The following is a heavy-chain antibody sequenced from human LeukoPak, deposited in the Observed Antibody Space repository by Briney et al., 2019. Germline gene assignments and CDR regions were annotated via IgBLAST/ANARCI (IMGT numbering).Heavy chain of an antibody. D-gene: IGHD4-11*01. J-gene: IGHJ6*02. CDR3: AKGYSNYMGYYYYGMDV. CDR2: ISYDGSNK. CDR1: GFTFSSYA. V-gene: IGHV3-30*18. Sequence: QSGGSLRLSCAASGFTFSSYAMSWVRQAPGKGLEWVAVISYDGSNKYYADSVKGRFTISRDNSKNTLYLQMNSLRAEDTAVYYCAKGYSNYMGYYYYGMDVWGQGTTVTVSS.